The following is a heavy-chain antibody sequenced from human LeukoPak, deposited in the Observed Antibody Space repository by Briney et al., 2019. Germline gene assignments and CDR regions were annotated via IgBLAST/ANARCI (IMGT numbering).Heavy chain of an antibody. V-gene: IGHV3-9*01. CDR2: ISWNSGSI. D-gene: IGHD6-13*01. CDR1: GFTFDDYA. Sequence: GRSLRLSCAASGFTFDDYAMHWVRQAPGKGLERVSGISWNSGSIGYADSVKGRFTISRDNAKNSLYLQMNSLRAEDTALYYCAKDSRSSWFNWFDPWGQGTLVTVSS. CDR3: AKDSRSSWFNWFDP. J-gene: IGHJ5*02.